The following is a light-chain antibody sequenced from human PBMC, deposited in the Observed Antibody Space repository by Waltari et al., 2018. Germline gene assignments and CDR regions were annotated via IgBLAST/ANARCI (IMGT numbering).Light chain of an antibody. CDR3: QHHDEWPPFT. Sequence: IVMTQSPATLSVSPGERATLSCRASQSVSSNLAWYQQKSGQAPRLLIYDASIRATGIPARFSGSGSGTDFTLTITSLQSEDIAVYYCQHHDEWPPFTFGPGTRVD. CDR2: DAS. J-gene: IGKJ3*01. V-gene: IGKV3D-15*01. CDR1: QSVSSN.